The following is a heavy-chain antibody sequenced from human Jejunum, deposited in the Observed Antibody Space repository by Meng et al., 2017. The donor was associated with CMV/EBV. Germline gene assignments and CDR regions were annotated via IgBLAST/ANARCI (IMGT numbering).Heavy chain of an antibody. CDR1: GFSFNYYG. Sequence: CEASGFSFNYYGMNWVRQAPGKGLEWVAYITGPGNTIYYADSVRGRFTISRDNAKNSLFLQMSGLRAEDTAVYYCARLQWAAFDYWGQGALVTVSS. J-gene: IGHJ4*02. V-gene: IGHV3-48*04. CDR3: ARLQWAAFDY. D-gene: IGHD4-11*01. CDR2: ITGPGNTI.